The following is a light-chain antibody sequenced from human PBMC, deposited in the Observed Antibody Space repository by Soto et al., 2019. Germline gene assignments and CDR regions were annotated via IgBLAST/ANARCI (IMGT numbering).Light chain of an antibody. CDR3: QQYNSYSLWT. J-gene: IGKJ1*01. Sequence: DIQMTQSPSTLSASVGDRVTITCRASQSISSWLAWYQQKPGKAPKLLIYDASSLESGVPLRFSGSGSGTEFTLTISSLQPDDFATYYCQQYNSYSLWTFGQGTKVEIK. CDR2: DAS. V-gene: IGKV1-5*01. CDR1: QSISSW.